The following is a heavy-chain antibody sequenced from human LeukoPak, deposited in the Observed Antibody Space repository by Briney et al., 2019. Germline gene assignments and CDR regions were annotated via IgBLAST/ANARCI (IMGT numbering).Heavy chain of an antibody. CDR2: INHSGST. D-gene: IGHD2-2*02. CDR1: GGSFSGYY. J-gene: IGHJ5*02. CDR3: ARRRACSSTSCYRTYTWFDP. V-gene: IGHV4-34*01. Sequence: PSETLSLTCAVYGGSFSGYYWSWIRQPPGKGLEWIGEINHSGSTNHNPSLKSRVTISVDPSKNQFSLKLSSVTAADTAVYSCARRRACSSTSCYRTYTWFDPWGQGTLVTVSS.